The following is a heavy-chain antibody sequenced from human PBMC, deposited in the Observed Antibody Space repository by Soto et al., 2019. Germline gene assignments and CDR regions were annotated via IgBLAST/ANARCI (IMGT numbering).Heavy chain of an antibody. Sequence: EVQLVESGGVVVQPGGSLRLSCAASGFTFDDYTMHWVRQAPGKGLEWVSLISWDGGSTYYADSVKGRFTISRDNSNNSLYLQMTCLRTEDTALYYCAKAILAAADAFDYWGQGTLVTVSS. J-gene: IGHJ4*02. CDR3: AKAILAAADAFDY. V-gene: IGHV3-43*01. CDR2: ISWDGGST. CDR1: GFTFDDYT. D-gene: IGHD6-13*01.